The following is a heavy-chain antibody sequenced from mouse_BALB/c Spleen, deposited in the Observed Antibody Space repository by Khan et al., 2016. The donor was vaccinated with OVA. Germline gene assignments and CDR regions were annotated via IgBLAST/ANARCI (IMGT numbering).Heavy chain of an antibody. V-gene: IGHV1S81*02. Sequence: QVQLQQPGAEVVNPGASVKLSCKASGYTFTSYWMHWVKQRPGQGLEWIGYINPNNGRAHQNEKFKSKATLTVDKSSSTAYLQLSSLTSEDSAVHDCARGGYGSLAYWGQGTLVTVSA. J-gene: IGHJ3*01. CDR2: INPNNGRA. CDR3: ARGGYGSLAY. CDR1: GYTFTSYW. D-gene: IGHD2-10*02.